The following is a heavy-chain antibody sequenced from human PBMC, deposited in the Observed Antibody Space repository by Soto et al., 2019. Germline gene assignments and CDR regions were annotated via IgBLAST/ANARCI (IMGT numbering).Heavy chain of an antibody. J-gene: IGHJ4*02. CDR1: GGTFSSYA. Sequence: ASVKVSCKASGGTFSSYAISCVRQAPGQGLEWMGGIIPIFGTANYAQKFQGRVTITADESTSTAYMELSSLRSEDTAVYYCARGPEYSGTALFDYWGQGTLVTVSS. CDR2: IIPIFGTA. CDR3: ARGPEYSGTALFDY. D-gene: IGHD6-6*01. V-gene: IGHV1-69*13.